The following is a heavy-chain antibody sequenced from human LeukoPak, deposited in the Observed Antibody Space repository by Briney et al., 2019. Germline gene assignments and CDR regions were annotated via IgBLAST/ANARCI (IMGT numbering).Heavy chain of an antibody. Sequence: GESLKISCKGSGYSITSYWIAWVRQMPGKGLEWMGIIYPSDPDTRYSPSFQGQVTISADKSITTAYLQWSSLKASDTAMYYCARTTVITPAPLDYWGQGTLVTVSS. CDR3: ARTTVITPAPLDY. CDR2: IYPSDPDT. D-gene: IGHD4-23*01. V-gene: IGHV5-51*01. J-gene: IGHJ4*02. CDR1: GYSITSYW.